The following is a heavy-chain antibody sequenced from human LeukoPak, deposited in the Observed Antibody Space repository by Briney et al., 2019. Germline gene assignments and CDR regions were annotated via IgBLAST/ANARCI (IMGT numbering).Heavy chain of an antibody. CDR3: ARDHGGSYFLGAFDI. CDR1: GFTFSSYG. D-gene: IGHD1-26*01. V-gene: IGHV3-33*01. CDR2: IWYDGSNK. Sequence: GRFLRLSCAASGFTFSSYGMHWVRQAPGKGLEWVAVIWYDGSNKYYADSVKGRFTISRDNSKNTLYLQMNSLRAEDTAVYYCARDHGGSYFLGAFDIWGQGTMVTVSS. J-gene: IGHJ3*02.